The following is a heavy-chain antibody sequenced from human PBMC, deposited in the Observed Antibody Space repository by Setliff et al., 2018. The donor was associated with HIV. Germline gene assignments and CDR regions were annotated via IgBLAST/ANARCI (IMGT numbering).Heavy chain of an antibody. J-gene: IGHJ4*02. CDR1: GYTFTSDY. Sequence: SVKVSCKASGYTFTSDYMHWVRQAPGQGLEWMGRIIPILGTTNYAQKFQGRVTITTDESTTTAYMELSSLRSEDTALYYCAGSILTGYYTFGADYWGQGTLVTVSS. V-gene: IGHV1-69*11. CDR2: IIPILGTT. CDR3: AGSILTGYYTFGADY. D-gene: IGHD3-9*01.